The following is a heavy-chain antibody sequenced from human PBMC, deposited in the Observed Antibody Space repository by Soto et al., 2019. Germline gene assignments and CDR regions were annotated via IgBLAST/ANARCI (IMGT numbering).Heavy chain of an antibody. V-gene: IGHV4-61*01. CDR3: ARDYYYDSSGYPGAYYYGMDV. CDR1: GGSVSSGNYY. D-gene: IGHD3-22*01. J-gene: IGHJ6*02. CDR2: IYYSGRT. Sequence: SETLSLTCTVSGGSVSSGNYYWSWIRQPPGKGLEWIGHIYYSGRTNSNPSLKSRVTISVDTSKNQVSLKLSSVTAADTAVYYCARDYYYDSSGYPGAYYYGMDVWGQGTTVTVSS.